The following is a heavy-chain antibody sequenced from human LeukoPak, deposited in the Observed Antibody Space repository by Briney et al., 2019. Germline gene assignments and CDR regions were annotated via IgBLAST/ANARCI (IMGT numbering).Heavy chain of an antibody. Sequence: ASVKVSCKVSGYTLTDLSIHWVRQAPGKGLEWMGGFDPEDYETIYAQKFQGRVTMTEDTSTDTAYMELSSLRSEDTAVYYCATDRGDSGYETGYFDYWGQGTLVTVSS. J-gene: IGHJ4*02. CDR1: GYTLTDLS. CDR3: ATDRGDSGYETGYFDY. V-gene: IGHV1-24*01. CDR2: FDPEDYET. D-gene: IGHD5-12*01.